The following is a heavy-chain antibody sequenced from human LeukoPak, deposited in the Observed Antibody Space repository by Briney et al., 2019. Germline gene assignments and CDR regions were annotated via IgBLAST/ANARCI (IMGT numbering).Heavy chain of an antibody. V-gene: IGHV3-20*04. Sequence: PGGSLRLSCAASGFRFDDYGMSWVRHVPGKGLEWVSGTIWDGASTGYADSVKGRFTISRDNVKNFLYLQMNSQRVEDTALYFCGRVYCSTASCYDYYDYYMGVWGKGTTVTVSS. CDR1: GFRFDDYG. CDR2: TIWDGAST. CDR3: GRVYCSTASCYDYYDYYMGV. D-gene: IGHD2-2*01. J-gene: IGHJ6*03.